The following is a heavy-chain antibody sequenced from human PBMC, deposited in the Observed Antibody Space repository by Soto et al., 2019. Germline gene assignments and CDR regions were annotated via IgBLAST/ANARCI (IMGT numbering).Heavy chain of an antibody. D-gene: IGHD5-12*01. J-gene: IGHJ4*02. CDR3: ARHYGYNSWYFDY. CDR1: GFTFSSYE. CDR2: ISSSGSTI. Sequence: GGSLRLSXAASGFTFSSYEMNWVRQAPGKGLEWVSYISSSGSTIYYADSVKGRFTISRDNAKNSLYLQMNSLRAEDTAVYYCARHYGYNSWYFDYWGQGTLVTVSS. V-gene: IGHV3-48*03.